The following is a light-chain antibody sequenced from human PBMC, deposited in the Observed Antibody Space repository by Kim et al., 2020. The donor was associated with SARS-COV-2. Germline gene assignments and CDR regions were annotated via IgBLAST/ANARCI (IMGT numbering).Light chain of an antibody. CDR2: YAS. CDR1: QGVSNY. CDR3: HQRSSWPGT. V-gene: IGKV3-11*01. Sequence: EIVLTQSPATLSLSPGDRATLSCRASQGVSNYLAWYQQKPGQAPRLLISYASNRATGIPARFSGSGSGTDFTLTISSLEPEDFTFYYCHQRSSWPGTFGQGTKVDIK. J-gene: IGKJ1*01.